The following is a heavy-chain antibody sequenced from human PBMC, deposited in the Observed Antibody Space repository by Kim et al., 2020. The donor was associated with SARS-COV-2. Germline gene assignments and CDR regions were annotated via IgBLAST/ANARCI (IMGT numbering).Heavy chain of an antibody. D-gene: IGHD3-10*01. CDR2: INTSGRNT. V-gene: IGHV3-23*01. CDR3: AKDSITMIRGAEAFDI. Sequence: GGSLRLSCAVSGFTFSSYAMSWVRHAPGKGLEWVSTINTSGRNTYYADSVKGRFTISRDNSKNTLYLQMISLRADDTAIYFCAKDSITMIRGAEAFDIWGQGTMVTVSS. CDR1: GFTFSSYA. J-gene: IGHJ3*02.